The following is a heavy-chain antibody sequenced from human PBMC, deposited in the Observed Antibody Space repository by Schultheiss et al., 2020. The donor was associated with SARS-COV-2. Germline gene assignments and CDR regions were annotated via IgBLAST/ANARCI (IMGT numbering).Heavy chain of an antibody. V-gene: IGHV3-9*01. Sequence: GGSLRLSCAASGFTFDDYAMHRVRQAPGKGLEWVSGISWNSGSIGYADSVKGRFTISRDNAKNSLYLQMNSLRAEDTALYYCAKVIYSYGYRADAFDIWGQGTMVTV. J-gene: IGHJ3*02. CDR1: GFTFDDYA. CDR2: ISWNSGSI. D-gene: IGHD5-18*01. CDR3: AKVIYSYGYRADAFDI.